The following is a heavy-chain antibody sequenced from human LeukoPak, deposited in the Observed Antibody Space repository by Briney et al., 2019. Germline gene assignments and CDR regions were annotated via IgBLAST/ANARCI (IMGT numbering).Heavy chain of an antibody. CDR3: ARSYYYDSSGYYFDAFDI. Sequence: PSETLSLTCTVSGGSISSYYWSWIRQPPGKGLEWIGYIYYSGSTNYNPPLKSRVTISVDTSKNQFSLKLSSVTAADTAVYYCARSYYYDSSGYYFDAFDIWGQGTMVTVSS. CDR2: IYYSGST. CDR1: GGSISSYY. J-gene: IGHJ3*02. D-gene: IGHD3-22*01. V-gene: IGHV4-59*01.